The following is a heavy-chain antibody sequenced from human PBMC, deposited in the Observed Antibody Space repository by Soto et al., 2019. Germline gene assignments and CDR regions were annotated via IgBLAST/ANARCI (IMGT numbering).Heavy chain of an antibody. V-gene: IGHV4-38-2*02. D-gene: IGHD3-16*01. Sequence: SETLSLTCTVSGYSISTGFNWGWIRRPPGRGLGWIGSVYHGGGTYYTPSLKSRVTISVDESKNQIPLKLSSVTAADTALYYCARDWGTGFYYFDSWGQGTRVTVSS. CDR3: ARDWGTGFYYFDS. J-gene: IGHJ4*02. CDR1: GYSISTGFN. CDR2: VYHGGGT.